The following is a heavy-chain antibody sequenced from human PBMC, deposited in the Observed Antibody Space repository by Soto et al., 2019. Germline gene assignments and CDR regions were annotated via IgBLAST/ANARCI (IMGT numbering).Heavy chain of an antibody. D-gene: IGHD3-3*01. CDR1: GFTFSSYW. CDR3: AKDSGYDFWSGPAHWAFDI. CDR2: IKQDGSEK. Sequence: PGGSLRLSCAASGFTFSSYWMSWVRQAPGKGLEWVANIKQDGSEKYYADSVKGRFTISRDNSKNTLYLQMNSLRAEDTAVYYCAKDSGYDFWSGPAHWAFDIWGQGTMVTVSS. V-gene: IGHV3-7*05. J-gene: IGHJ3*02.